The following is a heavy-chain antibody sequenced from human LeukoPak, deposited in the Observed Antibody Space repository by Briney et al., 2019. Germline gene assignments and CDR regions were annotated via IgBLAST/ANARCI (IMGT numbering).Heavy chain of an antibody. J-gene: IGHJ4*02. V-gene: IGHV5-51*01. D-gene: IGHD3-3*01. Sequence: PGESLKISCKGSGYSFTSYWIGWVRQMPGKGLEWMGIIYPGDSDTRCSPSFQGQVTISADKSISTAYLQWSSLKASDTAMYYCARSYYDFWSGYSPFCYWGQGTLVTVSS. CDR2: IYPGDSDT. CDR3: ARSYYDFWSGYSPFCY. CDR1: GYSFTSYW.